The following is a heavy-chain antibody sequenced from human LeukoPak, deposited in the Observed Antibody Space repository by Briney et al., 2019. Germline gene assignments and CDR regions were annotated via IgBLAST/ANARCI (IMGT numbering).Heavy chain of an antibody. CDR1: GFTFSSYG. CDR2: ISYDGSNK. CDR3: AKDGRLVVTALYLDY. V-gene: IGHV3-30*18. J-gene: IGHJ4*02. Sequence: GGSLRLSCAASGFTFSSYGMHWVRQAPGKGLEWVAVISYDGSNKYYADSVKGRFTISRDNSKNTLYLQMNSLRAEDTAVYYCAKDGRLVVTALYLDYWGQGTLVTVSS. D-gene: IGHD2-21*02.